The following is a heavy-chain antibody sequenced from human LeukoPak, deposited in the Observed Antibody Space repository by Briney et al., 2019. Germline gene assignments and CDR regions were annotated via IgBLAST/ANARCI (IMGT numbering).Heavy chain of an antibody. CDR1: GGSISSYY. D-gene: IGHD1-1*01. CDR3: ARIEYQLYYYGMDV. CDR2: IYYSGST. J-gene: IGHJ6*02. V-gene: IGHV4-59*01. Sequence: ETLSLTXXVXGGSISSYYWSWIRQPPGKGLEWIGYIYYSGSTNYNPSLKSRVTISVDTSKNQFSLKLSSVTAADTAVYYCARIEYQLYYYGMDVWGQGTTVTVSS.